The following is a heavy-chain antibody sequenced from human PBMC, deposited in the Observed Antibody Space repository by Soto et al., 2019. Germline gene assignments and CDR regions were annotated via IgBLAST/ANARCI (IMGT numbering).Heavy chain of an antibody. Sequence: SETLSLTCTVSGGSISSSSYYWGWIRQPPGKGLEWIGSIYYSGSTYYNPSLKSRVTISVDTSKNQFSLKLSSVTAADTAVYYCPYSSPTRNYYYYYMDVWGKGTTVTVSS. CDR3: PYSSPTRNYYYYYMDV. V-gene: IGHV4-39*01. J-gene: IGHJ6*03. CDR1: GGSISSSSYY. CDR2: IYYSGST. D-gene: IGHD6-13*01.